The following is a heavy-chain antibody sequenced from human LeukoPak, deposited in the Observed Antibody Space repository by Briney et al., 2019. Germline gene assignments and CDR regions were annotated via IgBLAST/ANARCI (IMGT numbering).Heavy chain of an antibody. CDR1: GYTFTNYG. CDR3: ARDPRYCSSISCPRGAFDI. J-gene: IGHJ3*02. CDR2: ISAYNGNT. V-gene: IGHV1-18*04. Sequence: ALVKVSCKASGYTFTNYGITWVRQAPGQGLEWMGWISAYNGNTNYAQKLQGRVTMTTDTSTSTAYMELRSLRSDDTAVYYCARDPRYCSSISCPRGAFDIWGQGTMVTVSS. D-gene: IGHD2-2*01.